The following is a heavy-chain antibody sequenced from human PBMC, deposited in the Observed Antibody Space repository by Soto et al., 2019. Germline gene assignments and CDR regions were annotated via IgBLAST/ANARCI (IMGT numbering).Heavy chain of an antibody. CDR3: ARDSAGGIAAAGYGMDV. Sequence: GGSLRLSCAASGFTFSSYGMHWVRQAPGKGLEWVAVIWYDGSNKYYADSVKGRFTISRDNSKNTLYLQMNSLRAEDTAVYYCARDSAGGIAAAGYGMDVWGQGTTVTVSS. D-gene: IGHD6-13*01. V-gene: IGHV3-33*01. J-gene: IGHJ6*02. CDR2: IWYDGSNK. CDR1: GFTFSSYG.